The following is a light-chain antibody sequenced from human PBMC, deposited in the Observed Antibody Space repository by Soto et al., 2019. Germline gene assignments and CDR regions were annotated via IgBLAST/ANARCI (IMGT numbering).Light chain of an antibody. Sequence: ENVLTQSPGTLSLSPGERATLSCRASQSVSSYSLAWYQQKPGQAPRLVMYGTSNRATGIPDRFSGSGSGTDFTLTISRLEPEDFAVYYCQQYDSSHRTFGQGTKVDIX. CDR1: QSVSSYS. CDR2: GTS. J-gene: IGKJ1*01. V-gene: IGKV3-20*01. CDR3: QQYDSSHRT.